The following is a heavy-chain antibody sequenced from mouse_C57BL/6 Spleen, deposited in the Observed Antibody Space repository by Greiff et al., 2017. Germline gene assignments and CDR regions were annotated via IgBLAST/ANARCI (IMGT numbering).Heavy chain of an antibody. Sequence: VQLQQSGAELVRPGASVTLSCKASGYTFTDYEMHWVKQTPVHGLEWIGAIDPETGGTAYNQKFKGKAILTADKSSSTAYMELRSLTSEDSAVYYCTRFYYDYDEVHVDVWGTGTTVTVSS. CDR2: IDPETGGT. J-gene: IGHJ1*03. D-gene: IGHD2-4*01. V-gene: IGHV1-15*01. CDR3: TRFYYDYDEVHVDV. CDR1: GYTFTDYE.